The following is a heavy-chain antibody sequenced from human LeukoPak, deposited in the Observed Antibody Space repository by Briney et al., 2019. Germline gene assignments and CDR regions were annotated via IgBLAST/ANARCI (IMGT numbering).Heavy chain of an antibody. V-gene: IGHV3-7*03. D-gene: IGHD4-17*01. Sequence: GGSLRLSCAASGFTFSSYWMSWVRQAPGKGLEWVANIKQDGSEKYYVDSVKGRFTISRDNAKNSLYLQMNSLRAEDTAVYYCARELTDGDYAPGAFDIWGQGTMVTVSS. CDR3: ARELTDGDYAPGAFDI. J-gene: IGHJ3*02. CDR2: IKQDGSEK. CDR1: GFTFSSYW.